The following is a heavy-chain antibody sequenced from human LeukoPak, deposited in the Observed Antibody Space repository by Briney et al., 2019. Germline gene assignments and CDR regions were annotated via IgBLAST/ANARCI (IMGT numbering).Heavy chain of an antibody. CDR2: IIPIFGTA. CDR3: ARGDSSGHEFDY. Sequence: GASVKVSCKASGGTFSSYAISWVRQAPGQGLEWMGGIIPIFGTANYAQKLQGRVTMTTDTSTSTAYMELRSLRSDDTAVYYCARGDSSGHEFDYWGQGTLVTVSS. V-gene: IGHV1-69*05. J-gene: IGHJ4*02. CDR1: GGTFSSYA. D-gene: IGHD6-19*01.